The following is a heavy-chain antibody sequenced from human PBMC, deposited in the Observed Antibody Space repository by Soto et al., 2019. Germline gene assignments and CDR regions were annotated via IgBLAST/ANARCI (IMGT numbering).Heavy chain of an antibody. CDR3: ARASITMVRDLEGGGMDV. J-gene: IGHJ6*02. V-gene: IGHV4-34*01. D-gene: IGHD3-10*01. Sequence: SETLSLTCAVYGGSFSGYYWSWIRQPPGKGLEWIGEINHSGSTNYNPSLKSRVTISVDTSKNQFSLKLSSVTAADTAVYYCARASITMVRDLEGGGMDVWGQGTTVTAP. CDR1: GGSFSGYY. CDR2: INHSGST.